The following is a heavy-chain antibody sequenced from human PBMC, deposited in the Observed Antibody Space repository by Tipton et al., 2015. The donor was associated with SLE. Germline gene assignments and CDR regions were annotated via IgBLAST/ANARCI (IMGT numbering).Heavy chain of an antibody. CDR1: GGSINSYY. V-gene: IGHV4-59*01. Sequence: LRLSCTVSGGSINSYYWSWIRQPPGKGLEWIGYIYYSGSTNYKPSLKSRVTISVDTSKTQFSLKLNSVTAADTAMYFCARSPGRLRSMDYWGQGTLVTVSP. D-gene: IGHD3-3*01. CDR2: IYYSGST. J-gene: IGHJ4*02. CDR3: ARSPGRLRSMDY.